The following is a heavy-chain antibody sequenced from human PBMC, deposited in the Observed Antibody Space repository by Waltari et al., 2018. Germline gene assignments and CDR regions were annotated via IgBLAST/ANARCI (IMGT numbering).Heavy chain of an antibody. D-gene: IGHD3-10*01. CDR3: ARAPRGSFGGPFYYYYYGMDV. CDR1: GGSISSGSYY. J-gene: IGHJ6*02. Sequence: QVQLQGSGPGLVKPSQTLSLTCTVSGGSISSGSYYRSWIRQPAGKGLEWIGYIYTSGSTNYNPSLKSRVTISVDTSKNQFSLKLSSVTAADTAVYYCARAPRGSFGGPFYYYYYGMDVWGQGTTVTVSS. V-gene: IGHV4-61*09. CDR2: IYTSGST.